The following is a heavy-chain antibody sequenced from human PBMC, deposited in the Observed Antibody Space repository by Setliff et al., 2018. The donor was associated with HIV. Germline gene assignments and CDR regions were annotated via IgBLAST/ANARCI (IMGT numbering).Heavy chain of an antibody. CDR3: ARGGRSLAAQTWFDP. CDR1: GGSFSDYY. V-gene: IGHV4-34*01. J-gene: IGHJ5*02. D-gene: IGHD6-6*01. Sequence: SETLSLTCAVYGGSFSDYYWSWIRQPPRKGLEWIGEINHSGSTNYNPSLKSRVTISVDTSKNQFSLKLSSVTAADTAVYYCARGGRSLAAQTWFDPWGQGTLVTVSS. CDR2: INHSGST.